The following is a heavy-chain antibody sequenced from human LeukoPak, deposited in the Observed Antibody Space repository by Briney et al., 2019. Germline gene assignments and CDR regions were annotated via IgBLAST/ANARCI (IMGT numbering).Heavy chain of an antibody. CDR3: AKPYCSSTSCLLFDY. V-gene: IGHV3-30*18. Sequence: GGSLRLSCAASGFTFSSYGMHWVRQAPGKGLEWVAVISYDGSNKYYADSVKGRFTISRDNSKNTLYLQMNSLRAEDTAVYYCAKPYCSSTSCLLFDYWGQGTLVTVSS. CDR2: ISYDGSNK. D-gene: IGHD2-2*01. CDR1: GFTFSSYG. J-gene: IGHJ4*02.